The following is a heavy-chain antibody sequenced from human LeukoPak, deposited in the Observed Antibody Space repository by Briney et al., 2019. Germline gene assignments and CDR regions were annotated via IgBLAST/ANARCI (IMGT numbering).Heavy chain of an antibody. V-gene: IGHV3-66*01. CDR2: IYSGGST. Sequence: GGSLRLSCAASGFTVSSNYMSWVRQAPGKGLEWVSVIYSGGSTYYADSVKGRFTISRDNSKNTLYLQMNSLRAEDTAVYYCASYRYGSSFAFDIWGQGTMVTVSS. J-gene: IGHJ3*02. CDR3: ASYRYGSSFAFDI. CDR1: GFTVSSNY. D-gene: IGHD6-6*01.